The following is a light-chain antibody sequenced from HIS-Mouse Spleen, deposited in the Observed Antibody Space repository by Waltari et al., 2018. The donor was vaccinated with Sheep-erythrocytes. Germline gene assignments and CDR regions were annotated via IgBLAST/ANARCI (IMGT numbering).Light chain of an antibody. Sequence: SYELTQPPSVSVSPGQTASITCSGDKLGDKYACWYQQKPGQSPVLVIYQDSKRPSGTPERFSGSNAGNTATLTIIGTQAMDEADYYCQAWDSSTAWNVVSGGGTKLTVL. CDR1: KLGDKY. CDR2: QDS. J-gene: IGLJ2*01. V-gene: IGLV3-1*01. CDR3: QAWDSSTAWNVV.